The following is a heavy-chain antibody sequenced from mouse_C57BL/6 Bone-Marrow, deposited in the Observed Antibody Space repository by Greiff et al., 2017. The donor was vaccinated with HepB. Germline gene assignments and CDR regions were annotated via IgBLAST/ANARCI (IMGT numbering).Heavy chain of an antibody. Sequence: VKLMESGPGLVAPSQSLSITCTVSGFSLTSYAISWVRQPPGKGLEWLGVIWTGGGTNYNSALKSRLSISKDNSKSQVFLKMNSLQTDDTARYYCARVPGSSYEDFDYWGQGTTLTVSS. J-gene: IGHJ2*01. CDR2: IWTGGGT. D-gene: IGHD1-1*01. CDR1: GFSLTSYA. CDR3: ARVPGSSYEDFDY. V-gene: IGHV2-9-1*01.